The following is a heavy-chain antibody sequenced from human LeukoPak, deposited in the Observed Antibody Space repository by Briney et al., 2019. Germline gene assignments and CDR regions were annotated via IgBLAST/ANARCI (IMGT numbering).Heavy chain of an antibody. CDR2: IKSKTDGGTT. D-gene: IGHD3-10*01. V-gene: IGHV3-15*01. J-gene: IGHJ4*02. CDR3: TTDLWFGELSVDY. Sequence: GGSLRLSCAASGFTFSNAWMSWVRQAPGRGLEWVGRIKSKTDGGTTDYAAPVKGRFTISRDDSKNTLYLQMNSLKTEDTAVYYCTTDLWFGELSVDYWGRGTLVTVSS. CDR1: GFTFSNAW.